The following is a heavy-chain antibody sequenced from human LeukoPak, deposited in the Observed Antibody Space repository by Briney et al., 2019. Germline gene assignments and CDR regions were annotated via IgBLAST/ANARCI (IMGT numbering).Heavy chain of an antibody. Sequence: HPGGSLRLSCAASGFTFSSYGMHWVRQAPGKGLEWVAVIWYDGSNKYYADSVKGRFTISRDNSKNTLYLQMNSLRAEDTAVYYCAREASAAPMDVWGQGTTVTVSS. CDR3: AREASAAPMDV. V-gene: IGHV3-33*01. D-gene: IGHD2-15*01. CDR1: GFTFSSYG. CDR2: IWYDGSNK. J-gene: IGHJ6*02.